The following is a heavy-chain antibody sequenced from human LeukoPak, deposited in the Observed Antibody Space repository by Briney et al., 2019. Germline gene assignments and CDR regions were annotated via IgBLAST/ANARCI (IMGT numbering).Heavy chain of an antibody. J-gene: IGHJ4*02. CDR3: ARVRYSSGHFES. D-gene: IGHD6-19*01. CDR2: ISSSSSYI. V-gene: IGHV3-21*04. CDR1: GFTFSSYS. Sequence: GGSLRLSCAASGFTFSSYSMNWVRQAPGKGLEWVSSISSSSSYIYYADSVKGRFTISRDNSKNTLYLQMNSLRAEDTAVYYCARVRYSSGHFESWGQGTLVTVSS.